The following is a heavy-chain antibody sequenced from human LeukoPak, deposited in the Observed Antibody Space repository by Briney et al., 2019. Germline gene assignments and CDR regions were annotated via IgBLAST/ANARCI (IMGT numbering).Heavy chain of an antibody. CDR2: MNPNTGNT. CDR3: ARGEYSSYSSWFDP. D-gene: IGHD6-6*01. CDR1: GYSFTSYD. V-gene: IGHV1-8*01. Sequence: ASVKVSCKASGYSFTSYDINWVRLATGQGLDWMGWMNPNTGNTGYAQKFQGRVTMTRNTSISTAYLELSSLSAEDTAVYYCARGEYSSYSSWFDPWGQGTLVTVSS. J-gene: IGHJ5*02.